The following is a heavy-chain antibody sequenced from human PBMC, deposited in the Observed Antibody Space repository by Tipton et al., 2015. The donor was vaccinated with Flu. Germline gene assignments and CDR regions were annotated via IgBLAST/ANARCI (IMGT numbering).Heavy chain of an antibody. J-gene: IGHJ4*02. CDR3: ARHGNYDFLY. CDR2: IYPGGNT. V-gene: IGHV4-34*01. Sequence: LRLSCVVYGGSFSGDYCSWIRQPPGKGLEWIGEIYPGGNTIYNPSLKSRVTISVDTSKNQFSLTLSSVTAADTAVFYCARHGNYDFLYWGQGTLVTVSS. D-gene: IGHD3-10*01. CDR1: GGSFSGDY.